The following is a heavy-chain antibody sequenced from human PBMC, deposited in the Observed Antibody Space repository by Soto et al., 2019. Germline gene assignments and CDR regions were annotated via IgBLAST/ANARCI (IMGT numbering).Heavy chain of an antibody. CDR1: GFTFSSYA. V-gene: IGHV3-30-3*01. CDR3: ASFSTADILTGYSEN. J-gene: IGHJ4*02. CDR2: ISYDGSNK. D-gene: IGHD3-9*01. Sequence: GSLRLSCAASGFTFSSYAMHWVRQAPGKGLEWVAVISYDGSNKYYADSVKGRFTISRDNSKNTLYLQMNSLRAEDTAVYYCASFSTADILTGYSENWGQGTLVTVSS.